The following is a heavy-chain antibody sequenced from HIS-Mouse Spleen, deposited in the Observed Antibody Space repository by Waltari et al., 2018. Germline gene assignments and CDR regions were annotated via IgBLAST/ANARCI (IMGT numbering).Heavy chain of an antibody. V-gene: IGHV4-39*07. CDR2: IYYSGST. J-gene: IGHJ2*01. D-gene: IGHD6-13*01. Sequence: QLQLQESGPGLVKPSETLSPTCPVPGGSISSSCYYWGWIRQPPGKGLEWIGSIYYSGSTYYNPSLKSRVTISVDTSKNQFSLKLSSVTAADTAVYYCAREIPYSSSWYDWYFDLWGRGTLVTVSS. CDR1: GGSISSSCYY. CDR3: AREIPYSSSWYDWYFDL.